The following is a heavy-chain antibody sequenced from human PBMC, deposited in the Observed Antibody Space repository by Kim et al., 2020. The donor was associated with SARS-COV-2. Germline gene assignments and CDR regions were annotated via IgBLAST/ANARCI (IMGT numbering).Heavy chain of an antibody. J-gene: IGHJ4*02. CDR3: AKDPYYDFWSGYYFDY. D-gene: IGHD3-3*01. Sequence: DSVKGLFNISRDKSKNTLYLQMNSQRAEDTAVYYCAKDPYYDFWSGYYFDYWGQGTLVTVSS. V-gene: IGHV3-23*01.